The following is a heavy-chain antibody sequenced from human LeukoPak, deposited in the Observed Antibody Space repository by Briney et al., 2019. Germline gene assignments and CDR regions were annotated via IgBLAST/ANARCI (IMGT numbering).Heavy chain of an antibody. CDR1: GFTFDDYG. CDR2: INWNGGST. Sequence: GGSLRLSCAASGFTFDDYGMSWVRQAPGKGLEWVSGINWNGGSTGYTDSVKGRFTISRDNAKNSLYLQMNSLRAEDTAVYYCARDLGYSSGPNYWGQGTRVTVSS. J-gene: IGHJ4*02. V-gene: IGHV3-20*04. D-gene: IGHD6-19*01. CDR3: ARDLGYSSGPNY.